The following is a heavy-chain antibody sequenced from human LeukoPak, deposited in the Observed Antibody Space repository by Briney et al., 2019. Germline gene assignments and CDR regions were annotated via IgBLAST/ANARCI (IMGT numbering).Heavy chain of an antibody. CDR3: ARGGRQAIAVAGPAWTY. J-gene: IGHJ4*02. D-gene: IGHD6-19*01. Sequence: ASVKVSCKASGYTFTGYYMHWVRQAPGQGLEWMGWINPNSGGTNYAQEFQGRVTMTRDTSISTAYMELSRLRSDDTAVYYCARGGRQAIAVAGPAWTYWGQGTLVTVSS. V-gene: IGHV1-2*02. CDR1: GYTFTGYY. CDR2: INPNSGGT.